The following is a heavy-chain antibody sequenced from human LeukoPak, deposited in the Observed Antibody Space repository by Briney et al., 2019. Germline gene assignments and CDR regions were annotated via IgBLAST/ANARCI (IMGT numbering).Heavy chain of an antibody. CDR2: IWYDGSKK. J-gene: IGHJ4*02. V-gene: IGHV3-33*01. D-gene: IGHD1-1*01. CDR1: GLTFSING. CDR3: ARMEASYCDY. Sequence: GGSLRLSCVASGLTFSINGMHWVRQAPGKGLEWVAVIWYDGSKKYYADSVKGRFTISRDNSKNTLYLQMNSLRAEDTAVYFCARMEASYCDYWGQGTLVTVSS.